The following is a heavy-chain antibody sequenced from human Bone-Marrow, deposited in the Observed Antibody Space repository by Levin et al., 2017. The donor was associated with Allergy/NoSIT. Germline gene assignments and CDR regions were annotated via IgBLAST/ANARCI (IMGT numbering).Heavy chain of an antibody. D-gene: IGHD3-10*01. CDR1: GFTFSPYW. J-gene: IGHJ3*01. Sequence: GGSLRLSCEASGFTFSPYWIHWVRQAPGEGLVWVSYIHSDVNRLSYADSVKGRFTISRDNARNTVYLQMNSLRAEDTAIYYCTRGDRGGFDLWGLGTMVIVSA. V-gene: IGHV3-74*03. CDR3: TRGDRGGFDL. CDR2: IHSDVNRL.